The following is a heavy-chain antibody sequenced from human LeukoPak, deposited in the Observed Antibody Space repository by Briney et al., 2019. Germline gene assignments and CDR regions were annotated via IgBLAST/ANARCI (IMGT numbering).Heavy chain of an antibody. J-gene: IGHJ4*02. CDR2: ITESGGTE. Sequence: GGSXRLSCVGSAFTFSEYSMSWIRQAPGRELEWISSITESGGTEYYADSVKGRFSISRDNAKSALYLQMNSLRAEDTAVYYCARGGGYTYGHEYFDYWGQGTLVIVSS. D-gene: IGHD5-18*01. CDR3: ARGGGYTYGHEYFDY. CDR1: AFTFSEYS. V-gene: IGHV3-11*01.